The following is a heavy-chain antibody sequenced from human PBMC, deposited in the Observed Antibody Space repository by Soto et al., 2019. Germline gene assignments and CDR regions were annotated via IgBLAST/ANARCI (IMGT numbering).Heavy chain of an antibody. CDR3: SKGLRGQYDR. J-gene: IGHJ5*02. CDR1: GFTFSNYA. D-gene: IGHD4-17*01. V-gene: IGHV3-23*04. Sequence: EVQLVESGGGLVQPGGSLRLSCAASGFTFSNYAMAWVRQTPGKGLEWVSSITGGGSDTYYADSVKGRFTISRDNSKNTLFLQMDSLRVEDKALYSCSKGLRGQYDRWGQGTLVTVSS. CDR2: ITGGGSDT.